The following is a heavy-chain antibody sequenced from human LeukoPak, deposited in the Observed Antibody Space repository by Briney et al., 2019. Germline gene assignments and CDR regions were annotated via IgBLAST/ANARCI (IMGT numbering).Heavy chain of an antibody. CDR3: ARDLAAAGKPDWFDP. CDR1: GYSINSGYY. CDR2: IDHSGST. Sequence: SETLSLTCTVSGYSINSGYYWGWIRQPPGKGLEWIGSIDHSGSTYYNPSLKSRVTISVDTSKNQFSLKLSSVTAADTAVYYCARDLAAAGKPDWFDPWGQGTLVTVSS. D-gene: IGHD6-13*01. J-gene: IGHJ5*02. V-gene: IGHV4-38-2*02.